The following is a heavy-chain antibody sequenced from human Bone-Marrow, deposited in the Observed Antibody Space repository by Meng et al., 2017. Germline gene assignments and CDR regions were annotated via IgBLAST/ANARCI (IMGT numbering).Heavy chain of an antibody. J-gene: IGHJ3*02. CDR3: ARGDSSGSHSAFDI. V-gene: IGHV3-7*01. D-gene: IGHD3-22*01. CDR1: GFTFSSYW. CDR2: IKQDGSEK. Sequence: GESLKISCAASGFTFSSYWMSWVRQAPGKGLEWVANIKQDGSEKYYVDSVKGRFTISRDNSKNTLYLQMNSLRAEDTAVYYCARGDSSGSHSAFDIWGQGTMVTVSS.